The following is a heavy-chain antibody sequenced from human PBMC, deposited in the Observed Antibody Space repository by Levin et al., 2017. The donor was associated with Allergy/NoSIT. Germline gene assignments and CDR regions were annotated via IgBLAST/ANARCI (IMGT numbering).Heavy chain of an antibody. CDR1: GYTFTSYD. Sequence: GESLKISCKASGYTFTSYDIIWVRQAPGQGLEWMGWISTYNGDTNYVKKLQGRVSMTTDTSTSTAYMELRNLGSDDTAVYYCARDHYYGSGSFYPRVDYWGQGTLVTVSS. CDR2: ISTYNGDT. V-gene: IGHV1-18*01. D-gene: IGHD3-10*01. CDR3: ARDHYYGSGSFYPRVDY. J-gene: IGHJ4*02.